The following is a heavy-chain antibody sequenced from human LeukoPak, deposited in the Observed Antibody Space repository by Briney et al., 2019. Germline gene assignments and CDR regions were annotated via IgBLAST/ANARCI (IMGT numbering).Heavy chain of an antibody. D-gene: IGHD1-1*01. Sequence: SETLSLTCTVSGGSISSYYWSWIRQPAGKGLEWIGRIYTSGSTNYNPSLKSRVTMSVDTSKNQFSLKLSSVTAADTAVYYCASTGYNWNEDTRFDPWGQGTLVTVSS. CDR1: GGSISSYY. CDR2: IYTSGST. V-gene: IGHV4-4*07. J-gene: IGHJ5*02. CDR3: ASTGYNWNEDTRFDP.